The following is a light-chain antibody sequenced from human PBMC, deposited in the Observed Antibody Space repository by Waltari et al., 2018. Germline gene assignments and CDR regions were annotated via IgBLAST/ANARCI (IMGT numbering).Light chain of an antibody. J-gene: IGKJ1*01. CDR3: QQTYISPQT. CDR2: AAS. CDR1: QSISTY. Sequence: DIQMTQSPSSLSASVGDRVTITCRASQSISTYLNWYQEKPGKAPQLLIYAASRLQSGVPSRFSGSGSGTDFTLTISSLQPEDFATYYCQQTYISPQTLGQGTKVEIK. V-gene: IGKV1-39*01.